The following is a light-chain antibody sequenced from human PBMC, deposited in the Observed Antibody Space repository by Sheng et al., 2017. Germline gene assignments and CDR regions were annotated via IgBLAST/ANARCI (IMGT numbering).Light chain of an antibody. V-gene: IGKV1-NL1*01. Sequence: DIQMTQSPSSLSASVGDRVTITCRASQGISTSLAWYHQKPGKAPKLLLFAASRLESGVPSRFSGSGSGTDYTLTISSLQPEDFATYYCQQYYRAPPSFGQGTKLEI. CDR2: AAS. CDR3: QQYYRAPPS. J-gene: IGKJ2*03. CDR1: QGISTS.